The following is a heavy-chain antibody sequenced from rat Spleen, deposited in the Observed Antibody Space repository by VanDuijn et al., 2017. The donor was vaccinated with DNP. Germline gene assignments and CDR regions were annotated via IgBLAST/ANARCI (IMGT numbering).Heavy chain of an antibody. J-gene: IGHJ2*01. Sequence: EVQLVESGGGLVQPGRSLKLSCAASGFTFSNYGMAWVRQAPTKGLEWVATISYDGSSIDYRDSVKGRFAVSRDNAKSILYLQMDSLRSEDTATYYCARPDYWGQGVMVTVSS. CDR2: ISYDGSSI. V-gene: IGHV5-29*01. CDR1: GFTFSNYG. CDR3: ARPDY.